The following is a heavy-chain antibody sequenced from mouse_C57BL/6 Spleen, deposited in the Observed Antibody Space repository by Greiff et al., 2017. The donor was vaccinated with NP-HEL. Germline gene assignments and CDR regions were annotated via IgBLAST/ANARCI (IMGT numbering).Heavy chain of an antibody. CDR2: IDPNSGGT. D-gene: IGHD4-1*01. CDR1: GYTFTSYW. CDR3: ARGNWDLYYYAMDY. V-gene: IGHV1-72*01. J-gene: IGHJ4*01. Sequence: QVQLQQPGAELVKPGASVKLSCKASGYTFTSYWMHWVKQRPGRGLEWIGRIDPNSGGTKFNEKFKSKATLTVDKPSSTAYMQLSSLTSEDSAVYYCARGNWDLYYYAMDYWGQGTSVTVSS.